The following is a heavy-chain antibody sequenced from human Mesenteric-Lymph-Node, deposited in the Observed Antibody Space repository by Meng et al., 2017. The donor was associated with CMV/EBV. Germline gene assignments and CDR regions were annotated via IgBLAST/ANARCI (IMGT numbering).Heavy chain of an antibody. CDR2: IYNNDNT. D-gene: IGHD6-13*01. Sequence: GESLKISCAASGFTVRSNHMNWVRQAPGKGLEWVAVIYNNDNTFYADSVKGRFTISRDDSKNTLALQMNSLTFDDTAVYYCARDPSNIAIYGRDGNAGNWGQGTLVTVSS. V-gene: IGHV3-53*01. CDR1: GFTVRSNH. J-gene: IGHJ4*02. CDR3: ARDPSNIAIYGRDGNAGN.